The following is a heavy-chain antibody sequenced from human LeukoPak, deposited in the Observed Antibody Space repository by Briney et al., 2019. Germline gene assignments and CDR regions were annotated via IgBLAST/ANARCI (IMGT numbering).Heavy chain of an antibody. CDR1: GFIFRDYA. J-gene: IGHJ4*02. CDR3: AKASWVSSADAVL. CDR2: LRGDGET. Sequence: GGFLRLSCVASGFIFRDYAMSWVRQAPAGGLEWVSSLRGDGETFYTDSVKGRFTLSRDHSRNTVYLQLNNLRVEDTAVYYCAKASWVSSADAVLWGQGTLVTVS. V-gene: IGHV3-23*01. D-gene: IGHD3-16*01.